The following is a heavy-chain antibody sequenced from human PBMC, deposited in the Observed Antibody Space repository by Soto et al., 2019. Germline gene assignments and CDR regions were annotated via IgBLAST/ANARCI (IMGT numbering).Heavy chain of an antibody. CDR1: GFKISSSS. CDR2: ISDSGSNT. D-gene: IGHD2-2*01. CDR3: ARETNYCSSTSCPRHMDV. J-gene: IGHJ6*02. V-gene: IGHV3-48*01. Sequence: PGGSLRLSCAAFGFKISSSSMNWVRQAPGRGLEWVAYISDSGSNTLYADSVKGRFTISRDNSKNTLYLRMNSLRAEDTAVYYCARETNYCSSTSCPRHMDVWGQGTTVTVSS.